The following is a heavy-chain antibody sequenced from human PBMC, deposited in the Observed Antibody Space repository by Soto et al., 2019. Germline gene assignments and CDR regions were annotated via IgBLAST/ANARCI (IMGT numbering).Heavy chain of an antibody. CDR1: GFSLSTSGVG. CDR2: IYWDDDK. V-gene: IGHV2-5*02. Sequence: QITLKESGPTLVKPTQTLTLTCTFSGFSLSTSGVGVGWIRQPPGKALEWLALIYWDDDKRYSPSLKSRLTITKDTPKSQVVLTMTNMDPVDTATYFCARRNRYGSPYYFDYWGQGTLVTVSS. J-gene: IGHJ4*02. D-gene: IGHD5-18*01. CDR3: ARRNRYGSPYYFDY.